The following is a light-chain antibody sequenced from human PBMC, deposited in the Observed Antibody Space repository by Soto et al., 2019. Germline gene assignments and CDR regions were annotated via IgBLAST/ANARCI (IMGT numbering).Light chain of an antibody. CDR2: EVS. Sequence: QSALTQPPSASGSPGQSVTISCTGTSSDVGGYTFVSWYQQHPGRAPKLMIYEVSKRPSGVPDRFSGSKSGNTASLTDSGLQAEDEADYYCNSYAGSNNLVFGGGTKLTVL. CDR1: SSDVGGYTF. CDR3: NSYAGSNNLV. V-gene: IGLV2-8*01. J-gene: IGLJ2*01.